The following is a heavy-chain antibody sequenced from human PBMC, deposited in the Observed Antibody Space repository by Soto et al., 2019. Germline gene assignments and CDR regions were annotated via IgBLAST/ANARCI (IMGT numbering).Heavy chain of an antibody. V-gene: IGHV3-23*01. CDR3: AKCYYDILTGYYIPAVDY. CDR1: GFTFSTYA. J-gene: IGHJ4*02. CDR2: ISGSGGST. Sequence: EVQLLESGGGLVQPGGSLRLSCAASGFTFSTYAMTWVRQAPGKGLEWVSGISGSGGSTYYADSVKGQFTISRDNSKNTLHLQMNSLSAEDTAVYYCAKCYYDILTGYYIPAVDYWGLGTLVTVSS. D-gene: IGHD3-9*01.